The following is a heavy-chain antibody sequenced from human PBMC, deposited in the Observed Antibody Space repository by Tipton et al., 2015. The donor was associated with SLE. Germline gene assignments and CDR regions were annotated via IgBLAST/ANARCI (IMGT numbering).Heavy chain of an antibody. CDR2: ISASGSDT. V-gene: IGHV3-23*01. CDR3: AKDSPPVEYSSMYYFDY. Sequence: SLRLSCAASGFTFNSYWMHWVRQAPGKGLQWVSAISASGSDTYYADSVKGRFTISRDNSKNTLFLQMNSLRAEDTAVYYCAKDSPPVEYSSMYYFDYWGQGTLVTVSS. CDR1: GFTFNSYW. J-gene: IGHJ4*02. D-gene: IGHD2-2*01.